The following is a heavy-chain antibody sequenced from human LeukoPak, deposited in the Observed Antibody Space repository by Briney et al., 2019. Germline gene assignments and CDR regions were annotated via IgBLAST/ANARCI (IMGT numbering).Heavy chain of an antibody. J-gene: IGHJ4*02. D-gene: IGHD5-18*01. Sequence: PGGSLRLSCAASGFTFSSYSMNWVRQAPGKGLEWVSSISSSSSYIYYADSVKGRFTISRDNAKNSLYLQMNSLRAEDTAVYYCAREVHVDTAMASDYWGQGTLFTVSS. CDR3: AREVHVDTAMASDY. CDR1: GFTFSSYS. CDR2: ISSSSSYI. V-gene: IGHV3-21*01.